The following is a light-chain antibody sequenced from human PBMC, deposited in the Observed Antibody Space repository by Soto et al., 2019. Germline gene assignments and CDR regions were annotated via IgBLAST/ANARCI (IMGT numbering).Light chain of an antibody. V-gene: IGKV3-20*01. J-gene: IGKJ1*01. CDR1: QSVSNNY. Sequence: VVLTIRPCALPLTPRKRSTLSCRASQSVSNNYLAWYQQKPGQAPRLLIYGASNRATGIPDRFSGSGSGTDFTLTSSRLEPEDCAVYYCQQYGSSATFGQGTKVDIK. CDR2: GAS. CDR3: QQYGSSAT.